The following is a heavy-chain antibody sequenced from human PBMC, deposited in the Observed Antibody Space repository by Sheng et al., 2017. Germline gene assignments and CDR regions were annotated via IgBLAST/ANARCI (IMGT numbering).Heavy chain of an antibody. CDR3: ARHGSPAFGYSSVWYRRAFDI. CDR1: GGSFSGYY. V-gene: IGHV4-34*01. CDR2: INHSGST. D-gene: IGHD6-19*01. J-gene: IGHJ3*02. Sequence: QVQLQQWGAGLLKPSETLSLTCAVYGGSFSGYYWSWIRQPPGKGLEWIGEINHSGSTNYNPSLKSRVTISVDTSKNQFSLKLSSVTAADTAVYYCARHGSPAFGYSSVWYRRAFDIWGQGTSGHRLF.